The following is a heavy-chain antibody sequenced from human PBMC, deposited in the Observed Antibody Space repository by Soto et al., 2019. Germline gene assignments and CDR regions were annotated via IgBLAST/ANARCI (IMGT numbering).Heavy chain of an antibody. V-gene: IGHV4-31*03. CDR3: ARVSGSYWFDP. D-gene: IGHD1-26*01. CDR1: GGSISSGGYY. CDR2: IYYSGST. Sequence: SSETLSLTCTVSGGSISSGGYYWSWIRQHPGKGLEWIGYIYYSGSTYYKPSLKSRVTISVDTSKNQFSLKLSSVIAADTAVYYCARVSGSYWFDPWGQGTLVTVSS. J-gene: IGHJ5*02.